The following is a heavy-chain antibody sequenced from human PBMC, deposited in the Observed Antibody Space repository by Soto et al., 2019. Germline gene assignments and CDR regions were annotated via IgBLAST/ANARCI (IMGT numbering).Heavy chain of an antibody. Sequence: LRLSCAASGFSFDTYAMSWVRQAPGKGLEWVSSISGSGGNTYYADSVKGRFTISRDNSKNIYLQMTSLRAEDTALYYCAKLGMTTINRDYWGQGTQVTVSS. CDR2: ISGSGGNT. CDR1: GFSFDTYA. J-gene: IGHJ4*02. D-gene: IGHD5-12*01. V-gene: IGHV3-23*01. CDR3: AKLGMTTINRDY.